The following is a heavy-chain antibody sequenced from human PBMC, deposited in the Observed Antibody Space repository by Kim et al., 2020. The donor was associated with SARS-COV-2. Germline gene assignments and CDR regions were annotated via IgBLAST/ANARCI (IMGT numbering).Heavy chain of an antibody. J-gene: IGHJ5*02. CDR1: GGSFSGYY. CDR3: ASWLGWFGEDGWFDP. D-gene: IGHD3-10*01. CDR2: INHSGST. Sequence: SETLSLTCAVYGGSFSGYYWSWIRQPPGKGLEWIGEINHSGSTNYNPSLKSRVTISVDTSKNQFSLKLSSVTAADTAVYYCASWLGWFGEDGWFDPWGQG. V-gene: IGHV4-34*01.